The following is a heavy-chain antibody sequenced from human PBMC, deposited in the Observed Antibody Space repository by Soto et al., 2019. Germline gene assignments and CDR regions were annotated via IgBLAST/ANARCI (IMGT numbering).Heavy chain of an antibody. J-gene: IGHJ6*03. Sequence: ASVKVSCKASGYTFTSYCISWVRQAPGQGLEWMGWISAYNGNTNYAQKLQGRVTTTTDTSTSTAYMELRSLRSDDTAVYYCARDRSGWFGELFYYYYMDVWGKGTTVTVSS. CDR3: ARDRSGWFGELFYYYYMDV. CDR1: GYTFTSYC. D-gene: IGHD3-10*01. V-gene: IGHV1-18*01. CDR2: ISAYNGNT.